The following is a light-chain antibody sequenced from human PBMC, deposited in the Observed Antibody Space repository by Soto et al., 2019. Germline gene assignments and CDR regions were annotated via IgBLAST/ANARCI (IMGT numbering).Light chain of an antibody. Sequence: QSVLTQPPSVSGAPGQRVTISCTGSSSNIGAGYDVHWYQQLPGTAPKLLIFSNSQRPSGVPDRFSGSKSGTSASLAISGLQSEDEADYYCATWDDSLNGQLFGGGTKLTVL. CDR2: SNS. CDR1: SSNIGAGYD. V-gene: IGLV1-40*01. CDR3: ATWDDSLNGQL. J-gene: IGLJ3*02.